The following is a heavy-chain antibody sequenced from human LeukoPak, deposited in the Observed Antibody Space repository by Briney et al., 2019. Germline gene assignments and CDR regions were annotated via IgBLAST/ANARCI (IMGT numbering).Heavy chain of an antibody. CDR3: ARVDDYVWGSYLF. V-gene: IGHV1-2*02. J-gene: IGHJ4*02. Sequence: ASVKVSCKASGYTFTGYYMHWVRQAPGQGLEWMGWINPNSGGTNYAQKFQGRVTMTRDTSISTAYMELSRLRSDDTAVYYCARVDDYVWGSYLFWGQGTRVTVSS. CDR1: GYTFTGYY. D-gene: IGHD3-16*01. CDR2: INPNSGGT.